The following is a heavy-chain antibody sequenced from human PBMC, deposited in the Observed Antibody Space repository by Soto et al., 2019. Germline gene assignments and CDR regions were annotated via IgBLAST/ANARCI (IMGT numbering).Heavy chain of an antibody. CDR2: ISYDGSNK. Sequence: GGSLRLSCAASGFTFSNYEMHWVRQAPGKGLEWVAVISYDGSNKYYAESVKGRFTISRDNSKNTMYLQMGSLRAEDMAVYYCARGRVEDSSGSATYIDYWGQGTLVTVS. CDR1: GFTFSNYE. CDR3: ARGRVEDSSGSATYIDY. V-gene: IGHV3-30*14. J-gene: IGHJ4*02. D-gene: IGHD6-19*01.